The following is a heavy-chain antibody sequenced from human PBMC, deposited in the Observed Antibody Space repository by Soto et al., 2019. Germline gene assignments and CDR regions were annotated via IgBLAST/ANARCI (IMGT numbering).Heavy chain of an antibody. D-gene: IGHD3-3*01. V-gene: IGHV1-2*07. CDR3: VREGAVRYWSFFQV. Sequence: QVCLVQSEAEVKVLGASVRLSCSASGYSFAGHYLQWVRQAPGQQPEWLAWIYPDTGSPRIAYHFQDRVIVSRDESLDTAYLVLRRLRSDDTATYYCVREGAVRYWSFFQVWGKETVVTVAS. J-gene: IGHJ3*01. CDR1: GYSFAGHY. CDR2: IYPDTGSP.